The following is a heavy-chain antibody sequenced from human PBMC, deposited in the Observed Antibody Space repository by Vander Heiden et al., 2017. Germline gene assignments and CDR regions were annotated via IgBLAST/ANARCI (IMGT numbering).Heavy chain of an antibody. Sequence: EVQLVQSGAEVKKPGESLKISCKGSGYSFTSYWIGWGRQRPGKGLEWMGIIYPCDSDTRYSQSFQGQVTISADKSISTAYLQWSSLKASDTAMYYCARQGGYCSSTSCSNWFDPWGQGTLVTVSS. CDR3: ARQGGYCSSTSCSNWFDP. J-gene: IGHJ5*02. CDR1: GYSFTSYW. CDR2: IYPCDSDT. D-gene: IGHD2-2*03. V-gene: IGHV5-51*01.